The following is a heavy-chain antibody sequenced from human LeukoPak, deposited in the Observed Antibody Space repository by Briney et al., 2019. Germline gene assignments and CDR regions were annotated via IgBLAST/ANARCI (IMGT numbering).Heavy chain of an antibody. CDR2: IWYDGSNK. D-gene: IGHD4-17*01. J-gene: IGHJ3*02. V-gene: IGHV3-30*02. Sequence: PGGSLRLSCAASGFTFNDYGLHWVRQAPGKGLEWVTLIWYDGSNKYYADSVKGRFTISRDNSKNTLYLQMNSLRAEDTAVYYCAREGTVTMDAFDIWGQGTMVTVSS. CDR3: AREGTVTMDAFDI. CDR1: GFTFNDYG.